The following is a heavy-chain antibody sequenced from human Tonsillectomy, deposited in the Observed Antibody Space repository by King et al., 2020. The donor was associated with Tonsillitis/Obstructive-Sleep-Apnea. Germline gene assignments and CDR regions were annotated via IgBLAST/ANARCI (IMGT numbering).Heavy chain of an antibody. J-gene: IGHJ4*02. CDR3: ARGPRIAMADYYFDY. CDR1: GGSISSDGYY. V-gene: IGHV4-31*03. CDR2: IYYSGST. Sequence: QLQESGPGLVKPSQTLSLTCTVSGGSISSDGYYWSWIRQHPGKGLEWIGYIYYSGSTYYNPSLKSRVSISVDTSKTQFSLKLRSVTAADTAVYYCARGPRIAMADYYFDYWGQGTLVTVSS. D-gene: IGHD6-19*01.